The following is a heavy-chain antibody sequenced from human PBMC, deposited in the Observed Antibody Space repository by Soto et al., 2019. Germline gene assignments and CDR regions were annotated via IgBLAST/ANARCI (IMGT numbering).Heavy chain of an antibody. CDR2: IYYSGST. D-gene: IGHD3-22*01. CDR1: GGSISSYY. V-gene: IGHV4-59*08. CDR3: ARALYYYDSSGDSYGMDV. J-gene: IGHJ6*02. Sequence: SETLSLTCTVSGGSISSYYWSWIRQPPGKGLEWIGYIYYSGSTNYNPSLKSRVTISVDTSKNQFSLKLSSVTAADTAVYYCARALYYYDSSGDSYGMDVWGQGTTVTVSS.